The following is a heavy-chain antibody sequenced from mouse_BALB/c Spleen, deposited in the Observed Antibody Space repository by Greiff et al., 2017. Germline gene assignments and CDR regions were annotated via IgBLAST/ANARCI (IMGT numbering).Heavy chain of an antibody. CDR1: GYTFTSYV. CDR3: ARGGPYYGNPFAY. V-gene: IGHV1-14*01. Sequence: EVQLQQSGPELVKPGASVKMSCKASGYTFTSYVMHWVKQKPGQGLEWIGYINPYNDGTKYNEKFKGKATLTSDKSSSTAYMELSSLTSEDSEVYYCARGGPYYGNPFAYWGQGTLVTVSA. D-gene: IGHD2-10*01. CDR2: INPYNDGT. J-gene: IGHJ3*01.